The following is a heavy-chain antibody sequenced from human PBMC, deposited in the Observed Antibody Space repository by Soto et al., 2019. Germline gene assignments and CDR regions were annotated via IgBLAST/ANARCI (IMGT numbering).Heavy chain of an antibody. J-gene: IGHJ6*02. CDR3: TREKSYGAYGGYYYSYGLDV. CDR1: GFTFGDYA. V-gene: IGHV3-49*05. CDR2: IRSKAYGGTT. D-gene: IGHD4-17*01. Sequence: EVQLVESGGGLVKPGRSLRLSCIASGFTFGDYAMSWFRQAPGKGLEWVVFIRSKAYGGTTDYAASVKGRFTISSDASKSIAYLQMNSLKPEDTAVYYCTREKSYGAYGGYYYSYGLDVWGQGTTVTVSS.